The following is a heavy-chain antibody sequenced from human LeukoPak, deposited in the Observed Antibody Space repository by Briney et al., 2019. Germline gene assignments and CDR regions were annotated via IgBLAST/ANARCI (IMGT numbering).Heavy chain of an antibody. CDR1: GFTFSKYW. CDR3: ATKQWLAPPPDS. CDR2: INTDGTVT. V-gene: IGHV3-74*01. D-gene: IGHD6-19*01. Sequence: GGSLRLSCAASGFTFSKYWMLLVRQAPGKGLESVSRINTDGTVTTYADSVKGRFTVSRDNADNTMFLQMNSVRYEDTAVYYCATKQWLAPPPDSWGQGTPVTVSS. J-gene: IGHJ4*02.